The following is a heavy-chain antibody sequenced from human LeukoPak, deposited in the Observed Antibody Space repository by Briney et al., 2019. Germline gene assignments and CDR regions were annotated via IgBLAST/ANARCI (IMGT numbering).Heavy chain of an antibody. CDR3: VKGSPYGSGWFEVGLDF. CDR2: INDRGST. Sequence: PSETLSLTCTVSGDSVRSYYWSWIGQPPGQGLEWLGHINDRGSTNYNPSLQGRVTISIDTSKNQFSLKVSSVTAADTAVYYCVKGSPYGSGWFEVGLDFWGQGTTVTGSS. D-gene: IGHD6-13*01. CDR1: GDSVRSYY. J-gene: IGHJ6*02. V-gene: IGHV4-59*02.